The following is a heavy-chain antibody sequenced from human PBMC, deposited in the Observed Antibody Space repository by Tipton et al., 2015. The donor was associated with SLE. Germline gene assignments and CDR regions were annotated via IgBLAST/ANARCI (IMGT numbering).Heavy chain of an antibody. CDR3: ARVPAFYYYYMDV. CDR2: IYIGGSP. J-gene: IGHJ6*03. Sequence: TLSLTCTVSGGSLSSYYWSWIRQSPAKGLEWIGSIYIGGSPSYNPSLKSRVTISVDTSKNQFSLKLSSVTAADTAVYYCARVPAFYYYYMDVWGKGTTVTVSS. CDR1: GGSLSSYY. D-gene: IGHD2-2*01. V-gene: IGHV4-59*01.